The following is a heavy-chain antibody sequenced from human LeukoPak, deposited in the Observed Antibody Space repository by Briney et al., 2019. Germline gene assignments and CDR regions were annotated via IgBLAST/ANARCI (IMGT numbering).Heavy chain of an antibody. CDR2: ISSSSSTI. D-gene: IGHD4-17*01. J-gene: IGHJ4*02. CDR3: ARPYGDYYFDY. Sequence: AGGSLRLSCAASGFTFSSYSMNWVRQAPGKGLEWVSYISSSSSTIYYADSVKGRFTISRDNAKNSLYLQMNSLRAEDSAIYYCARPYGDYYFDYWGQGTLVTVSS. V-gene: IGHV3-48*04. CDR1: GFTFSSYS.